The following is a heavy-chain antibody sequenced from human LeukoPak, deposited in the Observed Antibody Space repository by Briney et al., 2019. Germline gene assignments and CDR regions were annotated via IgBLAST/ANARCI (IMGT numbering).Heavy chain of an antibody. Sequence: KPSETLSLTCTVSGGSISSSSYYWGWIRQPPGKGLEMIGSIYYSGSTYYHPSLKSRVTISVDTSKNQFSLKLSSVTAADTAVYYCARRGYYDILTGYYNSDYWGQGTLVTVSS. CDR2: IYYSGST. J-gene: IGHJ4*02. V-gene: IGHV4-39*01. CDR1: GGSISSSSYY. CDR3: ARRGYYDILTGYYNSDY. D-gene: IGHD3-9*01.